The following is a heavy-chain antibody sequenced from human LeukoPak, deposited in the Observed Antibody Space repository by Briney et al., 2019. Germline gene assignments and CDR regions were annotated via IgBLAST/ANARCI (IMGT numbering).Heavy chain of an antibody. J-gene: IGHJ4*02. Sequence: SETLSLTCTVSGGSITSYYWSYIRQPAGRGLEWIGRIHTSGSTNYNPSLKSRVAMSVDTSKNQFSLKLSSVTAADTAIYYCAREFSGTSVAARVFDSWGQGTLVTVSS. CDR1: GGSITSYY. V-gene: IGHV4-4*07. CDR3: AREFSGTSVAARVFDS. CDR2: IHTSGST. D-gene: IGHD6-6*01.